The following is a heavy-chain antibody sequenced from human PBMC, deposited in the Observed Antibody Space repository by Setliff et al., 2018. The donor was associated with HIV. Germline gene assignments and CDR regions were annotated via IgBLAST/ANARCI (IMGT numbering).Heavy chain of an antibody. CDR3: ARDVSWRVRTYIDY. V-gene: IGHV3-21*01. J-gene: IGHJ4*02. D-gene: IGHD3-3*01. CDR2: ISSSSRSK. Sequence: PGGSLRLSCEASGFTFSTYSMNWVRQAPGKGLEWVSSISSSSRSKYYADSVKGRFTISRDNAKSSLYLQMNSLRAEDTAVYYCARDVSWRVRTYIDYWGQGALVAISS. CDR1: GFTFSTYS.